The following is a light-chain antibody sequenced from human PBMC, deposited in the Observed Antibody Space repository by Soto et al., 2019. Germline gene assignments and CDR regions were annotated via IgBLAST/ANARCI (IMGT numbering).Light chain of an antibody. J-gene: IGKJ1*01. CDR2: GAS. CDR1: QTVGSN. Sequence: SPCALPLSTGERATLSCRASQTVGSNLAWYQQKPGQAPRLLIYGASTRATGIPARFSGSGSGTEFTLTINCLQSEDFAIYYCQQYNNWPRTFGQGTKVDIK. CDR3: QQYNNWPRT. V-gene: IGKV3-15*01.